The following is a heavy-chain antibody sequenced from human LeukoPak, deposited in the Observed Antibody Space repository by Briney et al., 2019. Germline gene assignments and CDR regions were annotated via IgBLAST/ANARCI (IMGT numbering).Heavy chain of an antibody. V-gene: IGHV3-23*01. CDR3: AKDHSMVRKEYYFDY. D-gene: IGHD3-10*01. CDR2: ISGSGGST. Sequence: GGSLRLSCAASGFTFSNYAMSWVRQAPGKGLEWVSAISGSGGSTYYADSVKGRFTISRDNSKNTLYLQMNSLRAEDTAVYYCAKDHSMVRKEYYFDYWGQGTLVTVSS. CDR1: GFTFSNYA. J-gene: IGHJ4*02.